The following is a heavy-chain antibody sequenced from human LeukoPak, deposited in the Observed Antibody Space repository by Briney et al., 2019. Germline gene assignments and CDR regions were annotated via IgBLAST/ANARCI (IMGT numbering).Heavy chain of an antibody. D-gene: IGHD4-17*01. CDR1: GGSISSGSYY. V-gene: IGHV4-61*02. CDR2: IYTSGST. Sequence: SETLSLTCTVSGGSISSGSYYWSWIRQPAGKGLEWIGRIYTSGSTNYNPSLKSRVTISVDTSKNQFSLKLSSVTAADTAVYYCARNEYGDSSGWFDPWGQGTLVTVSS. CDR3: ARNEYGDSSGWFDP. J-gene: IGHJ5*02.